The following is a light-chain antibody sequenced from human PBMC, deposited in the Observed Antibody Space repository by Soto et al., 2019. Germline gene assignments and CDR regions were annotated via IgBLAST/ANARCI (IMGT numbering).Light chain of an antibody. J-gene: IGKJ4*01. Sequence: EVVLTQSPGTLSLSPGERVTLSCRASQTVSSSYIAWYQQKPGQAPRLLIYAASSRATGIPDRFSGSGSGTDFSLTISRLEPEEFAVYYCQQYGSSLLIFGGGTKVEIK. CDR2: AAS. CDR1: QTVSSSY. CDR3: QQYGSSLLI. V-gene: IGKV3-20*01.